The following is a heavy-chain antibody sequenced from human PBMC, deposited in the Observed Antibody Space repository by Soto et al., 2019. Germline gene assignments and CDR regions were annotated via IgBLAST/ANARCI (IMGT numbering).Heavy chain of an antibody. CDR1: GFTFSSYA. D-gene: IGHD3-9*01. V-gene: IGHV3-23*01. Sequence: GGSLRLSCAASGFTFSSYAMSWVRQAPGKGLEWVSAISGSGGSTYYADSVKGRFTISRDNSKNTLYLQMNSLRAEDTAVYYCANPVTYFDYYGMDVWGQGTTVTVSS. CDR2: ISGSGGST. J-gene: IGHJ6*02. CDR3: ANPVTYFDYYGMDV.